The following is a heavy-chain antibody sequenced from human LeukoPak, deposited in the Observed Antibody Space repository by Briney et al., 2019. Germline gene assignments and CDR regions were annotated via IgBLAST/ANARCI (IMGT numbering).Heavy chain of an antibody. CDR2: ISAYNGNT. J-gene: IGHJ4*02. Sequence: ASVKVSCKASGYTFTSYGIGWVRQAPGQGLEWMGWISAYNGNTNYAQKLQGRVTMTTDTSTSTAYMELRSLRSGDTAVYYCARDYPYYDYGDYWGQGTLVTVSS. V-gene: IGHV1-18*01. D-gene: IGHD3-10*01. CDR3: ARDYPYYDYGDY. CDR1: GYTFTSYG.